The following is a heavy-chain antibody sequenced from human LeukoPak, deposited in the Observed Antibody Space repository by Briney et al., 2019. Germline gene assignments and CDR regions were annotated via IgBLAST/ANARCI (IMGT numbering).Heavy chain of an antibody. CDR2: INPNSGGT. CDR3: ARGYCSGDCFTLFDY. D-gene: IGHD2-21*02. CDR1: GYMFTGYY. J-gene: IGHJ4*02. V-gene: IGHV1-2*02. Sequence: ASVTVSCKASGYMFTGYYMHWVRQAPGQGLEWMGWINPNSGGTNYAQKFQGRVTMARDTSISTAYMELSSLRSDDTAVYYCARGYCSGDCFTLFDYWGQGTLVTVSS.